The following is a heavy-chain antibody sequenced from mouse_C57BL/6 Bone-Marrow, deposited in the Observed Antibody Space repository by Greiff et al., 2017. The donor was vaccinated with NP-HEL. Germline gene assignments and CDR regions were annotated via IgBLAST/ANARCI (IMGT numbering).Heavy chain of an antibody. CDR2: INPNNGGT. CDR1: GYTFSDYY. Sequence: EVQLQQSGPELVKPGASVKISCKASGYTFSDYYMNWVKQSHGKSLEWIGDINPNNGGTSYNQKFKGKATLTVDKSSSTAYMEFRSLTSEDSAVYYCARAGEIYYDLDDYAMDYWGQGTSVTVSS. CDR3: ARAGEIYYDLDDYAMDY. D-gene: IGHD2-4*01. J-gene: IGHJ4*01. V-gene: IGHV1-26*01.